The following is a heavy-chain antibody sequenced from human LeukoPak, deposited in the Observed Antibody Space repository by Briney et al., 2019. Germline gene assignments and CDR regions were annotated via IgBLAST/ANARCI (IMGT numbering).Heavy chain of an antibody. CDR1: GFTFDGYA. CDR3: AKGARTEQGEDWFDP. D-gene: IGHD3-10*01. J-gene: IGHJ5*02. V-gene: IGHV3-9*01. Sequence: GGSLRLSCAASGFTFDGYAMHWVRQAPGKGLEWVSGISWNSGSIGYADSVKGRFTISRDNAKNSLYLQMNSLRAEDTALYYCAKGARTEQGEDWFDPWGQGTLVTVSS. CDR2: ISWNSGSI.